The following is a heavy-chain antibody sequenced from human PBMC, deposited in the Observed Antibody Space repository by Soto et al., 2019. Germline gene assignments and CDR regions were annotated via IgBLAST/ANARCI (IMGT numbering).Heavy chain of an antibody. V-gene: IGHV3-33*01. CDR2: IWYDGSNK. J-gene: IGHJ4*02. CDR3: ARDDRGSGSYLTGD. Sequence: SLRLSCAASGFTFSSYGMHWVRQAPGKGLEWVAVIWYDGSNKYYADSVKGRFTISRDNSKNTLYLQMNSLRAEDTAVYYCARDDRGSGSYLTGDWGPGTRV. CDR1: GFTFSSYG. D-gene: IGHD3-10*01.